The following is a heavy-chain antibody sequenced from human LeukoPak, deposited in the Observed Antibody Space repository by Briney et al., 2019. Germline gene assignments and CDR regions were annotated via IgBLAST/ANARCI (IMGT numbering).Heavy chain of an antibody. CDR1: GGSFSGYY. D-gene: IGHD7-27*01. J-gene: IGHJ4*02. V-gene: IGHV4-34*01. CDR3: ASRKLGNDY. CDR2: INLGGSR. Sequence: KASETLSLTCAVYGGSFSGYYWSWIRQPPGKGLEWIGEINLGGSRDYNPSLKRRVTISVDTSKNQFSLKLSSVTAADTAVYYCASRKLGNDYWGQGTLVTVSS.